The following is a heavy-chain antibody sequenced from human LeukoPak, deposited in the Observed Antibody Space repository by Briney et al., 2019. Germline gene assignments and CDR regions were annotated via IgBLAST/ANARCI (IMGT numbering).Heavy chain of an antibody. CDR1: GFTFSVED. J-gene: IGHJ4*02. V-gene: IGHV3-11*01. CDR2: ISNSGSNT. CDR3: ARSRWDGPGAYFGC. Sequence: PGGSLRLSCAASGFTFSVEDMSWIRQAPGKGLEWVSYISNSGSNTYYADSVKGRFTISRDNSKNSLYLQMNSLRAEDTAVYYCARSRWDGPGAYFGCRLQGTIITVCS. D-gene: IGHD5-24*01.